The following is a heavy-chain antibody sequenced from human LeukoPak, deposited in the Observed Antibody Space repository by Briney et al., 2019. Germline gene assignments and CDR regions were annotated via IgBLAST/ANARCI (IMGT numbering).Heavy chain of an antibody. CDR2: INHSGST. CDR3: ARDYLVRGSNWFDP. D-gene: IGHD3-10*02. V-gene: IGHV4-34*01. CDR1: GGSFSGYY. Sequence: SETLSLTCAVYGGSFSGYYWSWICQPPGKGLEWIGEINHSGSTNYNPSLKSRVTISVDTSKNQFSLKLSSVTAADTAVYYCARDYLVRGSNWFDPWGQGTLVTVSS. J-gene: IGHJ5*02.